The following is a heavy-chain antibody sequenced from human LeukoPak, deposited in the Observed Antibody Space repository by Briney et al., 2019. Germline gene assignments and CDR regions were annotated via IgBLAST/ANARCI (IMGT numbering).Heavy chain of an antibody. Sequence: ASVTVSCKASGYTFTSYGISWVRQAPGQGLEWMGWISAYNGNTNYAQKLQGRVTMTTDTSTSTAYMELRSLRSDDTAVYYCARDRITVTTADDAFDIWGQGTMVTVSS. CDR2: ISAYNGNT. V-gene: IGHV1-18*01. CDR1: GYTFTSYG. J-gene: IGHJ3*02. CDR3: ARDRITVTTADDAFDI. D-gene: IGHD4-17*01.